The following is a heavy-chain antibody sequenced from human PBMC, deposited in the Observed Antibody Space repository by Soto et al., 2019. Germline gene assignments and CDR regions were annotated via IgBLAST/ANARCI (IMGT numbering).Heavy chain of an antibody. D-gene: IGHD6-13*01. J-gene: IGHJ4*02. Sequence: QVQLVQSGAEVKKPGASVKVSCKASGYTFTSYYMHWVRQAPGQGLEWMGIINPSGRSTSYAQKFKGRVTMTRDTSTSTVYMELSSLRSEDTAVYYCARDDIAAAGEVDYWGQGTLVTVSS. CDR3: ARDDIAAAGEVDY. V-gene: IGHV1-46*01. CDR2: INPSGRST. CDR1: GYTFTSYY.